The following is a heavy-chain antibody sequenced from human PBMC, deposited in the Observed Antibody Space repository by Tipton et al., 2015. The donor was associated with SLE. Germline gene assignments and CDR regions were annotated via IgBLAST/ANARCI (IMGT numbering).Heavy chain of an antibody. J-gene: IGHJ4*02. D-gene: IGHD1-26*01. Sequence: LRLSCTVSGGSISSGDYYWSWIRQPPGKGLEWIGEINQSGSTNYNPSLKSRVTISVDTSKNQFSLKVSSVTAADTAVYYCARGRLGDSQHHFDYWGQGTLVTVSS. CDR1: GGSISSGDYY. CDR3: ARGRLGDSQHHFDY. CDR2: INQSGST. V-gene: IGHV4-61*08.